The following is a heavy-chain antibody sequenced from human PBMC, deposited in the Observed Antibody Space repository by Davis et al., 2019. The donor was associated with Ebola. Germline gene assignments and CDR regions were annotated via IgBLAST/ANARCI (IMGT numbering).Heavy chain of an antibody. CDR3: ARDRGERITIFGMVSAGMDV. D-gene: IGHD3-3*01. CDR2: INAGNGNT. CDR1: GYTFTSYA. V-gene: IGHV1-3*01. J-gene: IGHJ6*02. Sequence: ASVKVSCKASGYTFTSYAMHWVRQAPGQRLEWMGWINAGNGNTKYSQKFQGRVTITRDTSASTAYMELSSLRSEDTAVYYCARDRGERITIFGMVSAGMDVWGQGTTVTVSS.